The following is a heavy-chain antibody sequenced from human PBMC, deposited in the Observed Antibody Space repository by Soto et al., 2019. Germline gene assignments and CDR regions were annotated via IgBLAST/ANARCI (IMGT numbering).Heavy chain of an antibody. Sequence: ASVKVSCKASGYTFTGYYMHWVRQAPGQGLEWMGWINPNSGGTNYAQKFQGWVTMTRDTSISTAYMELSRLRSDDTAVYYCATLQNYYDSSGYYYAPFDYWGQGTLVTVSS. CDR2: INPNSGGT. CDR3: ATLQNYYDSSGYYYAPFDY. CDR1: GYTFTGYY. V-gene: IGHV1-2*04. J-gene: IGHJ4*02. D-gene: IGHD3-22*01.